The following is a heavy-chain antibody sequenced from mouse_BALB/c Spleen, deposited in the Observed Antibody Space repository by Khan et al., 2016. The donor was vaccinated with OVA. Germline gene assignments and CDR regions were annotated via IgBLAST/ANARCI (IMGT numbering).Heavy chain of an antibody. J-gene: IGHJ2*01. V-gene: IGHV5-6*01. Sequence: EVQLQESGGDLVKPGGSLKLSCAASGFTFSSYAMSWVRQTPDKRLEWVATISSGGSYTYYPDSVKGRVTISRDNAKNTLYLQMSSLTSEDTAMYCCARQPCYYGSRSYFDYWGQGTTLTVSS. CDR1: GFTFSSYA. CDR2: ISSGGSYT. D-gene: IGHD1-1*01. CDR3: ARQPCYYGSRSYFDY.